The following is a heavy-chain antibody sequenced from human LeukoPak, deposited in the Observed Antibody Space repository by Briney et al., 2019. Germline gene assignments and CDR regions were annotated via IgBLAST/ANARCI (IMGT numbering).Heavy chain of an antibody. CDR1: GGTFSSYA. D-gene: IGHD2-2*02. CDR3: ARSAASAIQGYCSSTSCHRRWFDP. V-gene: IGHV1-69*01. Sequence: GASVKVSCKASGGTFSSYAISWVRQAPGQGLEWMGGITPIFGTANYAQKFRGRVTITADESTSTAYMELSSLRSEDTAVYYCARSAASAIQGYCSSTSCHRRWFDPWGQGTLVTVSS. J-gene: IGHJ5*02. CDR2: ITPIFGTA.